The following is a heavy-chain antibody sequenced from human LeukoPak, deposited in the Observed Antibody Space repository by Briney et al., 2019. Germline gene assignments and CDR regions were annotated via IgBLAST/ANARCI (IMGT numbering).Heavy chain of an antibody. Sequence: GGSLRLSCVDSGFSFSTYWMSWVRQAPGKGLEWVANIKQDGSAKYYVDSVKGRFTISRDNAKNSLYLQMNSLRAEDTAVYYCARGPRYYYDSSGYSYFEYWGQGTLVTVSS. J-gene: IGHJ4*02. D-gene: IGHD3-22*01. V-gene: IGHV3-7*01. CDR3: ARGPRYYYDSSGYSYFEY. CDR1: GFSFSTYW. CDR2: IKQDGSAK.